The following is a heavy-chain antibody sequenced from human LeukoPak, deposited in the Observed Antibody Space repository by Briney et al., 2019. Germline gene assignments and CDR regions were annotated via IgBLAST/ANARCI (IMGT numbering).Heavy chain of an antibody. D-gene: IGHD2-15*01. J-gene: IGHJ6*02. CDR3: ARRNATDV. V-gene: IGHV3-7*03. Sequence: GGSLRLSCAASGFTFSNYWMTWVRQAPGKGLEWVANINRDGSERYYVDSVKGRFTISRDDAKSSLYLQMNSLRAEDTAVYYCARRNATDVWGQGTTVIVFS. CDR1: GFTFSNYW. CDR2: INRDGSER.